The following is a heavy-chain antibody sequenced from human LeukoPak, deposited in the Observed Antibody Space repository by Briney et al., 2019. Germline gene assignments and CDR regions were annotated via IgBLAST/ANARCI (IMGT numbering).Heavy chain of an antibody. CDR2: IIPILGIQ. D-gene: IGHD2-2*01. Sequence: SVQVSCKASGHTFTGYYMHWVRQAPGHGLEWLGRIIPILGIQNYAPRFKGRVTLPADKSTSTDYLELSRLTSGDAAVYYCAGPWLCNSTSCQNAYYYNSMDFWGHGTMVTVSS. J-gene: IGHJ6*02. CDR3: AGPWLCNSTSCQNAYYYNSMDF. V-gene: IGHV1-69*02. CDR1: GHTFTGYY.